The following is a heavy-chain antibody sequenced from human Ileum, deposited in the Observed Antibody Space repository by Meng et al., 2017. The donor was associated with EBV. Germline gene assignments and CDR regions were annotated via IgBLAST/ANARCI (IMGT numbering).Heavy chain of an antibody. J-gene: IGHJ4*02. Sequence: GTELVKRSEFLPRASRWSVCSRGSTRCSWGLFRQPLGKGLEWIGTVFFTGSTYYSPSLKSRVSISVDTSKNQFSLELNSVTAADTAVYYCASHRPVGEWYSLDHWGQGTLFTVSS. CDR1: VCSRGSTRCS. V-gene: IGHV4-39*01. CDR3: ASHRPVGEWYSLDH. CDR2: VFFTGST. D-gene: IGHD3-10*01.